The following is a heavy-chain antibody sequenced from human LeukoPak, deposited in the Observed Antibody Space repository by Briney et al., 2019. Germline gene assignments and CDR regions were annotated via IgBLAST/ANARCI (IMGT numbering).Heavy chain of an antibody. D-gene: IGHD2-15*01. CDR2: AYSSGHT. CDR1: GGSISDNY. CDR3: AGHPFATPFDS. V-gene: IGHV4-59*08. J-gene: IGHJ4*02. Sequence: SEILSLTCTVSGGSISDNYWSWIRQPPGKGLEWMGYAYSSGHTIYNSSLKSRVALSLDTSKSQFSLRLSSVTAADTALYFCAGHPFATPFDSWGPGTLVTVSS.